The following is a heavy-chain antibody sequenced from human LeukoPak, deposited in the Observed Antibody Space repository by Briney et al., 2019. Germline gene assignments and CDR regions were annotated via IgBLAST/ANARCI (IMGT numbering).Heavy chain of an antibody. CDR1: GGTFSSYG. D-gene: IGHD2-15*01. V-gene: IGHV1-69*05. Sequence: GASVKVSCKASGGTFSSYGISWLRQAPGQGLEWMGGIIPIFGTANYAQKFQGRVTITTDESTSTAYMELSSLRSEDTAVYYCARGRDCSGGSCYHALLDYWGQGTLVTVSS. CDR2: IIPIFGTA. J-gene: IGHJ4*02. CDR3: ARGRDCSGGSCYHALLDY.